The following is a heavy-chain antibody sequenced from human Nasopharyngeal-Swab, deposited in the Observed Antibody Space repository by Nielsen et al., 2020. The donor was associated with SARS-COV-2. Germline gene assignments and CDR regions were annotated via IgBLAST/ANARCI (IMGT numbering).Heavy chain of an antibody. CDR3: AKSKGMADAFDI. Sequence: GGFLRLSCAASGFTFSSYAMSWVRQAPGKGLEWVSAISGSGGSTYYADSVKGRFTISRDNSKNTLYLQMNSLRAEDTAVYYCAKSKGMADAFDIWGQGTMVTVSS. V-gene: IGHV3-23*01. J-gene: IGHJ3*02. CDR1: GFTFSSYA. D-gene: IGHD5-24*01. CDR2: ISGSGGST.